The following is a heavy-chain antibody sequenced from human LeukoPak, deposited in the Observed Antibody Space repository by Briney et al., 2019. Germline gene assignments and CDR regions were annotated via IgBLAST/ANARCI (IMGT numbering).Heavy chain of an antibody. CDR3: ARDMRYFDWSFTY. Sequence: GGSLRLSCAASGFTFSSYSMNWVRQAPGKGLEWVSSISSSSSYIYYADSVKGRFTISRDNAKNSLYLQMNSLRAEDTAVYYWARDMRYFDWSFTYWGQGTLVTVSS. D-gene: IGHD3-9*01. V-gene: IGHV3-21*01. CDR1: GFTFSSYS. CDR2: ISSSSSYI. J-gene: IGHJ4*02.